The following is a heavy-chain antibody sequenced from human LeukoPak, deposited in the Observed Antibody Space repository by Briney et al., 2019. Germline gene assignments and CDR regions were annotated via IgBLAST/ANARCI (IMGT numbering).Heavy chain of an antibody. CDR1: GGSFSGYY. Sequence: SETLSLTCAVYGGSFSGYYWSWIRQPPGKGLAWIGEINHSGSTNYCPALKSRVTISVDTSNNQYSLELRSVTAADTAVYYCATGDYYDSSGPISAYWGQGTLVTVSS. D-gene: IGHD3-22*01. V-gene: IGHV4-34*01. J-gene: IGHJ4*02. CDR3: ATGDYYDSSGPISAY. CDR2: INHSGST.